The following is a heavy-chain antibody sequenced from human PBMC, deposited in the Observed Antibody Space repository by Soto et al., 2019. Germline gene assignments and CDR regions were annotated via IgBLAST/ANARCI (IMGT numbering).Heavy chain of an antibody. CDR3: ASGYGHDY. Sequence: QVQLVQSGAEVKKPGASVKVSCKASGYTFSKYGIIWVRQAPGQGLEWMGWISAYNGDTNYAQKLQGRVTMTTDTSTSTVYMELRRLRSDETAVYYCASGYGHDYWGQGTQVALSS. V-gene: IGHV1-18*01. J-gene: IGHJ4*02. D-gene: IGHD1-1*01. CDR1: GYTFSKYG. CDR2: ISAYNGDT.